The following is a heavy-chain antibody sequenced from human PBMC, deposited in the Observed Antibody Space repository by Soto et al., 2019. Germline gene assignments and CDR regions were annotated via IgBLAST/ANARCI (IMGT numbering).Heavy chain of an antibody. V-gene: IGHV3-23*01. J-gene: IGHJ3*02. CDR3: ANGKDAFDI. CDR1: GFTFSSYA. CDR2: ISGSGGST. Sequence: GGSLRLSCAASGFTFSSYAMSWVRQAPGKGLEWVSAISGSGGSTYYADSVKGRFTISRDNSKNTLYLQMNSQRTEDTAVYNCANGKDAFDIWGQGTMVTVSS.